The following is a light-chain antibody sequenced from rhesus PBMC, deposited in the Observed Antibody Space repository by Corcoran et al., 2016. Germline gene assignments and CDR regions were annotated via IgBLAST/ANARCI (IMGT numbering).Light chain of an antibody. V-gene: IGKV1-32*01. CDR2: NTN. CDR1: QGVSHY. J-gene: IGKJ4*01. Sequence: DIQMTQSPSSLSASVGDRVTIICRASQGVSHYLNWYQQKPGKAPKLLVSNTNRMESGVPSRFSGSGSGTAFPLAISSLQPDNFATYFCQHYNNLPYTFDGWTKVDIK. CDR3: QHYNNLPYT.